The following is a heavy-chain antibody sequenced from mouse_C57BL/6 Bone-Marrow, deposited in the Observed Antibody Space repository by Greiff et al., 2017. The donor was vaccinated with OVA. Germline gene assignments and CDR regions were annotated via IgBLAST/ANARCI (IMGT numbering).Heavy chain of an antibody. J-gene: IGHJ2*01. D-gene: IGHD3-2*02. V-gene: IGHV14-2*01. CDR3: ARQLRLQYYFDY. Sequence: EVQLQQSGAELVKPGASVKLSCTASGFNIKDYYMHWVKQRTEQGLEWIGRIDPEDGETKYAPKFQGKATITADTSSNTAYLQLSSLTSEDTAVYYCARQLRLQYYFDYWGQGTTLTVSS. CDR2: IDPEDGET. CDR1: GFNIKDYY.